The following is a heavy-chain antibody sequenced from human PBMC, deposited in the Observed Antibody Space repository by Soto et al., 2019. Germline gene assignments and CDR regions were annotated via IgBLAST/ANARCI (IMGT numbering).Heavy chain of an antibody. D-gene: IGHD3-3*01. CDR3: AKGRKPDHDDGLCAFDS. CDR2: ISGGGAGT. CDR1: GFSFNFYV. J-gene: IGHJ4*02. V-gene: IGHV3-23*01. Sequence: GGSLRLSCAASGFSFNFYVMTWVRQAPGKGLEWVSGISGGGAGTYYADSVKGRFTISRDPSTTTLFLDMYSLGAEDTAIYYCAKGRKPDHDDGLCAFDSWGQGVLVTVSS.